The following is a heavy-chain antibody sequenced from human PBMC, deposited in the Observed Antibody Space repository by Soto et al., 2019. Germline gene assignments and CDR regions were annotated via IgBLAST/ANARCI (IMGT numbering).Heavy chain of an antibody. D-gene: IGHD4-4*01. CDR1: GGSFSGYY. CDR3: ARDLTNGMDV. CDR2: INHSGST. V-gene: IGHV4-34*01. Sequence: SETLSLTCAVYGGSFSGYYWSWIRQPPGKGLEWIGEINHSGSTNYNPSLKSRVTISVDTSKNQFSLKLSSVTAADTAVYYCARDLTNGMDVWGQGTTVTVSS. J-gene: IGHJ6*02.